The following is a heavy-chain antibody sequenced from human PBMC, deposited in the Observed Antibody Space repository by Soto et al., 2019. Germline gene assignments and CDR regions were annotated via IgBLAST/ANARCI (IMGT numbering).Heavy chain of an antibody. CDR1: GGSISSGGYY. D-gene: IGHD6-13*01. J-gene: IGHJ5*02. CDR3: ARAEASSSWTLGWFDP. Sequence: QVQLQESGPGLMKPSQTLSLTCTVSGGSISSGGYYWSWIRQHPGKGLEWIGYIYYSGSTYYNPSLKSRVTISVDTSKNQFSLKLSSVTAADTAVYYCARAEASSSWTLGWFDPWGQGTLVTVSS. CDR2: IYYSGST. V-gene: IGHV4-31*03.